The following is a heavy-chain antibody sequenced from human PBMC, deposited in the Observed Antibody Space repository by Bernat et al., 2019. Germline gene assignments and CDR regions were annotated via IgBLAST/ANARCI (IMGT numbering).Heavy chain of an antibody. CDR1: GFTFSSYA. CDR3: AKGGASGLIKNWFDP. D-gene: IGHD5-12*01. V-gene: IGHV3-23*01. CDR2: ISGGGGST. Sequence: EVQLLESGGGLVQPGGSLRLSCAASGFTFSSYAMSWVRQAPGKGLEWVSAISGGGGSTYYADSVKGRFTISRDNSKNTLYLQMNSLRAEDTAVYYCAKGGASGLIKNWFDPWGQGTLVTVSS. J-gene: IGHJ5*02.